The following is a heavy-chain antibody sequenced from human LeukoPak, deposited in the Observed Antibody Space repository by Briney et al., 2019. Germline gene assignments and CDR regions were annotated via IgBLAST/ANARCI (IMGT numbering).Heavy chain of an antibody. V-gene: IGHV3-11*01. CDR2: ISSSGSTI. Sequence: GGSLRLSCAASGFTFSDYYMSWIRQAPGKGLEWVSYISSSGSTIYYADSVKGRFTISRDNAKNSLYLQMNSLRAEDTAVYYCARRAVAAYYYYGMDVGGQGTTVTVSS. CDR3: ARRAVAAYYYYGMDV. CDR1: GFTFSDYY. D-gene: IGHD6-19*01. J-gene: IGHJ6*02.